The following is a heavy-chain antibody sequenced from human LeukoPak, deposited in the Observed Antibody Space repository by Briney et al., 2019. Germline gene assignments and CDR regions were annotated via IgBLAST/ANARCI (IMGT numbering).Heavy chain of an antibody. CDR3: ARDRRGDDYYYYGMDV. Sequence: GGSLRLSCAASGFTFSSYAMHWVRQAPGKGLEWVAVISYDGSNKYYADSLKGRFTISRDNSKNTLYLQMNSLRAEDTAVYYCARDRRGDDYYYYGMDVWGKGTAVTVSS. D-gene: IGHD4-17*01. CDR2: ISYDGSNK. CDR1: GFTFSSYA. J-gene: IGHJ6*04. V-gene: IGHV3-30*04.